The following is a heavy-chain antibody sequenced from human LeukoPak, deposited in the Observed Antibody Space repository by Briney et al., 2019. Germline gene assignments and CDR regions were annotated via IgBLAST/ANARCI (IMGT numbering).Heavy chain of an antibody. CDR2: IIPILGIA. D-gene: IGHD2-2*01. CDR3: ARMPRNNWFDP. Sequence: ASVKVSCKASGGTFSSYAISWVRQAPGQGLEWMGRIIPILGIANYAQKFQGRVTITADKSTSTAYMELSSLRPEDTAVYYCARMPRNNWFDPWGQGTLVTVSS. V-gene: IGHV1-69*04. CDR1: GGTFSSYA. J-gene: IGHJ5*02.